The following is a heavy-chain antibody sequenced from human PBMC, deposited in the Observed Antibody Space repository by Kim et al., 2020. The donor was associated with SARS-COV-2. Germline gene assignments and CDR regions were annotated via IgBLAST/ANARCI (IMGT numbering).Heavy chain of an antibody. Sequence: YSPSFQGQVTISADKSISTAYLQWSSLKASDTAMYYCARRLTVPGTHYFDYWGQGTLVTVSS. J-gene: IGHJ4*02. CDR3: ARRLTVPGTHYFDY. V-gene: IGHV5-51*01. D-gene: IGHD1-1*01.